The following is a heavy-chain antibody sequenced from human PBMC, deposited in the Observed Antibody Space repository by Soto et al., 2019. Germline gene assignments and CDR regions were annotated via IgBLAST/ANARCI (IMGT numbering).Heavy chain of an antibody. J-gene: IGHJ4*02. CDR2: IWYDGSNK. CDR3: ARGTVTTAYFDY. Sequence: RGSLRLSCAASGFTFSSYGMHWVRQAPGKGLEWVAVIWYDGSNKYYADSVKGRFTISRDNSKNTLYLQMNSLRAEDTAVYYCARGTVTTAYFDYWGQGTLVTVSS. CDR1: GFTFSSYG. V-gene: IGHV3-33*01. D-gene: IGHD4-17*01.